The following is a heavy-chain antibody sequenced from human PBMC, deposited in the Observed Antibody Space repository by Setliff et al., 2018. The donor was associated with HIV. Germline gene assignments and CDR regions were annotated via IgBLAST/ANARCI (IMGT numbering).Heavy chain of an antibody. CDR3: AGSSSSYYYYMDV. Sequence: GGSLRLSCAASGFTFSSYAMSWVRQAPGKGLEWVSAISGSGGSTYYADSVKGRFTISRDNSKNTLYLQMNSLRAEDTALYYCAGSSSSYYYYMDVWGKGTTVTVAS. CDR1: GFTFSSYA. D-gene: IGHD6-6*01. V-gene: IGHV3-23*01. CDR2: ISGSGGST. J-gene: IGHJ6*03.